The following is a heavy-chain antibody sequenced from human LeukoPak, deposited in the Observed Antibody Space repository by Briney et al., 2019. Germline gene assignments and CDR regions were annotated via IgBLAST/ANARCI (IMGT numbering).Heavy chain of an antibody. CDR2: ISTTSDTI. CDR1: GFTVSSNY. Sequence: GGSLRLSCAASGFTVSSNYMNWVRQAPGKGLEWVSYISTTSDTIYYADSVKGRFTISRDDSKNTLYLQMNSLRAEDTAVYYCARRLVGDAFDIWGQGTMVTVSS. D-gene: IGHD2-2*01. J-gene: IGHJ3*02. CDR3: ARRLVGDAFDI. V-gene: IGHV3-48*01.